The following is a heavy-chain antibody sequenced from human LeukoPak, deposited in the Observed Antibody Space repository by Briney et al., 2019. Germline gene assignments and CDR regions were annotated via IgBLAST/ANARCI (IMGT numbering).Heavy chain of an antibody. J-gene: IGHJ6*03. CDR3: ARGKGIVATIPYYYYYYMDV. CDR2: MNPNSGNT. Sequence: GASVKVSCKASGYTFTSYDINWVRQATGQGLEWMGWMNPNSGNTGYAQKFQGRVTITRNTSISTAYMELSSLRSEDTAVYYCARGKGIVATIPYYYYYYMDVWGKGTTATVSS. CDR1: GYTFTSYD. V-gene: IGHV1-8*03. D-gene: IGHD5-12*01.